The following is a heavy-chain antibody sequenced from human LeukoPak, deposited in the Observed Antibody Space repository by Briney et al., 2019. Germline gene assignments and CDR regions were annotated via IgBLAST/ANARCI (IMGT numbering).Heavy chain of an antibody. CDR3: VRDLSTPIAVARYYYYGMDV. J-gene: IGHJ6*02. Sequence: GGSLRLSCAASGFSFSNFWMRWVRQAPGKGPEWVANIRPDGSGTDYVDSVKGRFTISRDNSKNTLYLQMNSLRAEDTAVYYCVRDLSTPIAVARYYYYGMDVWGRGTTVTVSS. D-gene: IGHD6-19*01. CDR2: IRPDGSGT. CDR1: GFSFSNFW. V-gene: IGHV3-7*01.